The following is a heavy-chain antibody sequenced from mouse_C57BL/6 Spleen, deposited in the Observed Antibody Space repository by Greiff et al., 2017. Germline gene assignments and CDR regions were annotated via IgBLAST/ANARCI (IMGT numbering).Heavy chain of an antibody. CDR1: GYTFTSYW. Sequence: QVQLQQPGAELVKPGASVKMSCKASGYTFTSYWITWVKQRPGQGLEWIGDISPGSGSTNYNEKFKSKATLTVDTSSSTAYMQLSRLTSEDSSVYYCARFPYINSWYFDVWGTGTTVAVSS. CDR3: ARFPYINSWYFDV. D-gene: IGHD2-5*01. J-gene: IGHJ1*03. V-gene: IGHV1-55*01. CDR2: ISPGSGST.